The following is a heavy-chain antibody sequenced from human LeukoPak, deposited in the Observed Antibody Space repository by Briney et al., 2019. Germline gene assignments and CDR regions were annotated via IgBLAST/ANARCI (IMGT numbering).Heavy chain of an antibody. Sequence: GGSLRLSCAASGFTVSSNYMSWVRQAPGKGLEWVSVIYSGGSTYYADSVKGRFTISRDKSKNTLYLQMNSLRAEDTAVYYCARARAAAGTWFAYYYYGMDVWGQGTTVTVSS. CDR1: GFTVSSNY. CDR2: IYSGGST. V-gene: IGHV3-66*01. D-gene: IGHD6-13*01. J-gene: IGHJ6*02. CDR3: ARARAAAGTWFAYYYYGMDV.